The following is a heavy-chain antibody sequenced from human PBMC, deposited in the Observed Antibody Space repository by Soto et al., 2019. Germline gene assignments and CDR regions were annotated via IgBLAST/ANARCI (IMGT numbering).Heavy chain of an antibody. CDR1: GDTFTFYS. D-gene: IGHD3-10*01. J-gene: IGHJ4*02. Sequence: QVQLVQSGAEVKRPGSSVKVSCKASGDTFTFYSINWVRQAPGLGLEWMGRINPILSMSNYAQRFQGRVTMTADKSTCTAYMELSSLRSEDTATYFCASSYGSGYRAFDYWGQGALVTVSS. CDR3: ASSYGSGYRAFDY. V-gene: IGHV1-69*02. CDR2: INPILSMS.